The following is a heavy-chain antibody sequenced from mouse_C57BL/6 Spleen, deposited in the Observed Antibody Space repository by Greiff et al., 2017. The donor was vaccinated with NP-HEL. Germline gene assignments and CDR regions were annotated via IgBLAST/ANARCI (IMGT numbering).Heavy chain of an antibody. J-gene: IGHJ1*03. CDR2: GGT. CDR3: ARYELYFDV. V-gene: IGHV1-53*01. Sequence: GGTNYNEKFKSMATLTVDKSSSTAYMQLSSLTSEDSAVYYCARYELYFDVWGTGTTVTVSS. D-gene: IGHD2-3*01.